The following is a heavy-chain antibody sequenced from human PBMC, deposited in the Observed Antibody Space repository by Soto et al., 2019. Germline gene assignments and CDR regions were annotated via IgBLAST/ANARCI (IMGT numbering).Heavy chain of an antibody. Sequence: GASVKVSCNASGYTFISYYMHWVRHAPGQGLEWMGIINPSGGSTSYAKKFQGRVTMTRDTSTSTVYMEPSSLRSEDTDAYYCARGPRGWKSSGYRYGIWGQGNLVT. CDR2: INPSGGST. D-gene: IGHD5-18*01. CDR1: GYTFISYY. V-gene: IGHV1-46*01. J-gene: IGHJ4*02. CDR3: ARGPRGWKSSGYRYGI.